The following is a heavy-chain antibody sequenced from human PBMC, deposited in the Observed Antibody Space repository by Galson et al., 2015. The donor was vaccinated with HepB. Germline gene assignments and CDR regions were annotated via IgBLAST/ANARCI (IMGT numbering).Heavy chain of an antibody. CDR2: ISSSSSYI. D-gene: IGHD6-19*01. CDR1: GFTFSSYS. Sequence: SLRLSCAASGFTFSSYSMNWVRQAPGKGLEWVSSISSSSSYIYYADSVKGRFTISRDNAKNSLYLQMNSLRAEDTAVYYCARDPNIAVGWSWVVGFDYWGQGTLVTVSS. V-gene: IGHV3-21*01. CDR3: ARDPNIAVGWSWVVGFDY. J-gene: IGHJ4*02.